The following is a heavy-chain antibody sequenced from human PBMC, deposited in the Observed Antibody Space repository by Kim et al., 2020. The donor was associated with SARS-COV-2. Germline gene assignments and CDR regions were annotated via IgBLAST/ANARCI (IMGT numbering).Heavy chain of an antibody. Sequence: GGSLRLSCAASGFTFSSYAMSWVRQAPGKGLEWVSAISGSGGSTYYADSVKGRFTISRDNSKNTLYLQMNSLRAEDTAVYYCAKEGMWGWLQHDAFDIWGQGTMVTVSS. CDR2: ISGSGGST. CDR3: AKEGMWGWLQHDAFDI. J-gene: IGHJ3*02. CDR1: GFTFSSYA. V-gene: IGHV3-23*01. D-gene: IGHD5-12*01.